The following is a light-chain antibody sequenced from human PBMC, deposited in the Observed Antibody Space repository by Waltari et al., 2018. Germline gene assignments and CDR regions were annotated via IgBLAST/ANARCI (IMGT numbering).Light chain of an antibody. CDR1: SNDVGGYGY. CDR2: EGP. V-gene: IGLV2-14*01. CDR3: SSHTSTVPHV. J-gene: IGLJ1*01. Sequence: QSALTQPASVSGSPGPSVSISCTGTSNDVGGYGYVSWYQQFPGKAPKLMIYEGPYRPSGVSSRFSGSKSGNTASLTISGLQAEDEAVYYCSSHTSTVPHVFGTGTKVTVV.